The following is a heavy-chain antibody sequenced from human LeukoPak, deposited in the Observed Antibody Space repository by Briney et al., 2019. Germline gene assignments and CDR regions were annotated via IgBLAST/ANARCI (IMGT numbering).Heavy chain of an antibody. CDR1: GFTFSDYY. D-gene: IGHD2-15*01. J-gene: IGHJ6*03. V-gene: IGHV3-11*04. Sequence: GGSLRLSCAASGFTFSDYYMSWIRQAPGKGLEWVSYISSSGSTIYYADSVKGRFTISRDNAKNSLYLQMNSLRAEDTAVYYCTRDATDYYYYYMDVWGKGTTVNFSS. CDR3: TRDATDYYYYYMDV. CDR2: ISSSGSTI.